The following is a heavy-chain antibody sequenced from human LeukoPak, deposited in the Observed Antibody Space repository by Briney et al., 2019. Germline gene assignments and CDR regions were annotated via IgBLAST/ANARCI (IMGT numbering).Heavy chain of an antibody. V-gene: IGHV5-51*01. J-gene: IGHJ4*02. D-gene: IGHD1-26*01. Sequence: GESLKISCKGSEYSFTTYRIAWVRQMPGKGLEWMGIIYPGDSETRYSPSFQGQVTISADKSISTAYLQWSSLKASDTAMYYCASEYSGSYVWGQGTLVTVSS. CDR3: ASEYSGSYV. CDR2: IYPGDSET. CDR1: EYSFTTYR.